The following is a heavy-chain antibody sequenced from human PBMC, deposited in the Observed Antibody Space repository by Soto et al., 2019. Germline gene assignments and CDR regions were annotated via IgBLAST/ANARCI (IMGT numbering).Heavy chain of an antibody. D-gene: IGHD6-13*01. V-gene: IGHV3-21*01. CDR1: GFIFSDYS. CDR3: ARERTQQLPLDY. CDR2: ITGGSDYI. J-gene: IGHJ4*02. Sequence: GGSLRLSCAASGFIFSDYSMNWVRQAPGKGLEWVSSITGGSDYIYYADSVRGRFTISRDNAKNSLYLQMNNLRADDTAVYYCARERTQQLPLDYWGKGTLVTVSS.